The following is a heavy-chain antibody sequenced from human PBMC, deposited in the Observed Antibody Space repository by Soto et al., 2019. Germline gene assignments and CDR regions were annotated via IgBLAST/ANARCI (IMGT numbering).Heavy chain of an antibody. J-gene: IGHJ6*03. CDR3: ARESYSTPRALFYYYMDV. D-gene: IGHD6-13*01. V-gene: IGHV3-23*01. CDR2: SSGAGDSS. Sequence: EVQLLESGGGLVQSGGSLRLSCAASGFTFNTYAMSWVRQTPGKGLEWVSASSGAGDSSYYADSVKGRFTISRDNSKNTLYLQMHSPRAEDTAMYFCARESYSTPRALFYYYMDVWGKGTTVTVSS. CDR1: GFTFNTYA.